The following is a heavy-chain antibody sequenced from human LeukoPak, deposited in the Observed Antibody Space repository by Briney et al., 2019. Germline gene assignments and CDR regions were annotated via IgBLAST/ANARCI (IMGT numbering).Heavy chain of an antibody. CDR3: ARAGPRRDGYNFDY. V-gene: IGHV4-61*01. Sequence: SETLSLTCTVSGGSISDTSYSWSWIRQPPGKGLEWIGLIYDGGSTYYNPSLKSRVTISLDTSKNQVSLKLNSVTSPDTAVYYCARAGPRRDGYNFDYWGQGTLVTVSS. D-gene: IGHD5-24*01. CDR2: IYDGGST. CDR1: GGSISDTSYS. J-gene: IGHJ4*02.